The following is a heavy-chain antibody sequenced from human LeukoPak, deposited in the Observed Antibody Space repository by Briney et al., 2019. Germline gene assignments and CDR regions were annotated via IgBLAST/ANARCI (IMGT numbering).Heavy chain of an antibody. CDR1: GITLSNYG. Sequence: PGGFLRLSCAVSGITLSNYGMSWVRQAPGKGLEWVSYISSSGSTIYYADSVKGRFTISRDNAKNSLYLQMNSLRAEDTAVYYCARDYYYYYMDVWGKGTTVTVSS. CDR3: ARDYYYYYMDV. J-gene: IGHJ6*03. V-gene: IGHV3-11*01. CDR2: ISSSGSTI.